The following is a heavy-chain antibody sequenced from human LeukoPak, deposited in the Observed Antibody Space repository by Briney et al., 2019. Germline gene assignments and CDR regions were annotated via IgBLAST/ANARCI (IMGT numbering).Heavy chain of an antibody. CDR3: ARVSLYYYGSGSYYRQYYFDY. V-gene: IGHV3-74*01. Sequence: PGGSLRLSCAASGFTFSSYWMHWVRQAPGKGLVWVSRINSDGSSTSYADSVKGRFTISRDNAKNTLYLQMNSLRAEDTAVYYCARVSLYYYGSGSYYRQYYFDYWGQGTLVTVSP. J-gene: IGHJ4*02. D-gene: IGHD3-10*01. CDR1: GFTFSSYW. CDR2: INSDGSST.